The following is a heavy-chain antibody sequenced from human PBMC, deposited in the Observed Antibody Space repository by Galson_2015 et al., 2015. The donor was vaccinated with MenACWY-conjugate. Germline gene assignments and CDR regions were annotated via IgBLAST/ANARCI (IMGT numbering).Heavy chain of an antibody. CDR3: AKDQGYGDFDY. CDR1: GLTLSSCA. CDR2: ISGSGAGT. J-gene: IGHJ4*02. Sequence: SLRLSCAASGLTLSSCAMSWVRQAPGRGLEWVAGISGSGAGTYYADSVKGRFTISRDNSKNTLFLQMNSLGAEDTAVYYCAKDQGYGDFDYWGQGTLVTVSS. D-gene: IGHD5-18*01. V-gene: IGHV3-23*01.